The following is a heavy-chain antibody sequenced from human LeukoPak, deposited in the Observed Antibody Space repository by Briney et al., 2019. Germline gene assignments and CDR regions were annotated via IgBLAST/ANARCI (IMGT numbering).Heavy chain of an antibody. CDR3: ARDIGHYDSSGYFNLFDY. Sequence: ASVKVSCKASGYTFTSYDINWVRQATGQGLEWMGWMNPNSGNTGYAQKLQGRVTMTTDTSTSTAYMELRSLRSDDTAVYYCARDIGHYDSSGYFNLFDYWGQGTLVTVSS. D-gene: IGHD3-22*01. CDR2: MNPNSGNT. J-gene: IGHJ4*02. V-gene: IGHV1-8*01. CDR1: GYTFTSYD.